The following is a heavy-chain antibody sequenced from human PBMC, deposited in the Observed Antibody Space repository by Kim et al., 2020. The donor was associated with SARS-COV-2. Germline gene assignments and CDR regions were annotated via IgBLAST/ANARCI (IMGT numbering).Heavy chain of an antibody. CDR1: GGSISSRSDY. D-gene: IGHD5-12*01. CDR3: TTSGPYGGYRGFDS. V-gene: IGHV4-39*01. J-gene: IGHJ4*02. Sequence: SETLSLTCNVSGGSISSRSDYWGWIRQPPGKGLEWIGSIYYSGNTFYNPSLKSRVTISIDTSKTQFSLNLRAVTAADTAVYYCTTSGPYGGYRGFDSWGQGTLVHVSS. CDR2: IYYSGNT.